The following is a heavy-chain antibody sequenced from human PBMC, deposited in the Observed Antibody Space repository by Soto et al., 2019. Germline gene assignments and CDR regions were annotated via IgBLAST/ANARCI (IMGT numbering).Heavy chain of an antibody. CDR2: ITSGSDYI. V-gene: IGHV3-21*01. CDR1: KFTFSNYG. CDR3: ARVDGYTYPNDY. Sequence: GGSLRLSCAASKFTFSNYGMSWVRQAPGKGLEWVSSITSGSDYIYYADSLRGRFTISRDNAKNSLFLQMNRLRAEDTAVYYCARVDGYTYPNDYWGQGTLVTVSS. J-gene: IGHJ4*02. D-gene: IGHD5-12*01.